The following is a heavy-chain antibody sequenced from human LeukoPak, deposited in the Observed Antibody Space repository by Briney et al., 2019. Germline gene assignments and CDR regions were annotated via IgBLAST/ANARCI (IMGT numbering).Heavy chain of an antibody. V-gene: IGHV4-61*01. D-gene: IGHD5-18*01. CDR3: ARVYSYALDY. J-gene: IGHJ4*02. Sequence: SETLSLTCTVSGGSVSSDSHYWSWIRQPPGKGLEWIGYIYYSGSTNYNPSLKSRVTILLDTSKNQFSLKLSSVTAADTAVYYCARVYSYALDYWGQGTLVTVSS. CDR1: GGSVSSDSHY. CDR2: IYYSGST.